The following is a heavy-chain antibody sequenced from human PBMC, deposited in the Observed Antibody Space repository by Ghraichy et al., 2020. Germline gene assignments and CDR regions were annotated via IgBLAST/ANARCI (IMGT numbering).Heavy chain of an antibody. D-gene: IGHD2-2*03. Sequence: AGSLRLSCAASGFSFSSYGMHWVRQAPGKGLEWVAVISYDGNNKFYADSVKGRFTISRDNSKNTLYLQMESLRPDDTAIYYCAREWILPTYFDYWGQGTLVSVSS. CDR3: AREWILPTYFDY. J-gene: IGHJ4*02. V-gene: IGHV3-30*03. CDR2: ISYDGNNK. CDR1: GFSFSSYG.